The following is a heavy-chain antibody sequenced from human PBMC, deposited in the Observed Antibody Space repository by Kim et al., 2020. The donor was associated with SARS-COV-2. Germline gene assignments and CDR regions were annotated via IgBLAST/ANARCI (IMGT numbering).Heavy chain of an antibody. CDR1: GFTFSSYA. CDR2: ISYDGSNK. CDR3: ARVGGIAAAGKHYYYYYGMDV. J-gene: IGHJ6*02. V-gene: IGHV3-30*04. Sequence: GGSLRLSCAASGFTFSSYAMHWVRQAPGKGLEWVAVISYDGSNKYYADSVKGRFTISRDNSKNTLYLQMNSLRAEDTAVYYCARVGGIAAAGKHYYYYYGMDVWGQGTTVTVSS. D-gene: IGHD6-13*01.